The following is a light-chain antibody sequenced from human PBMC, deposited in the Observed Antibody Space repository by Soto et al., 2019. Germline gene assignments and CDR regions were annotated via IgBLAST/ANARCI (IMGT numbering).Light chain of an antibody. CDR2: EVI. CDR3: SSYTATNTYV. CDR1: SSDVGGYNY. V-gene: IGLV2-14*01. J-gene: IGLJ7*01. Sequence: QSVLTQPASVSGSPGQSITISCTGTSSDVGGYNYVSWYQQHPGKAPKLMIYEVINRPSGVSYRFSGSKSGNTASLTISGLQAEDEADYYCSSYTATNTYVFGSGTQLTVL.